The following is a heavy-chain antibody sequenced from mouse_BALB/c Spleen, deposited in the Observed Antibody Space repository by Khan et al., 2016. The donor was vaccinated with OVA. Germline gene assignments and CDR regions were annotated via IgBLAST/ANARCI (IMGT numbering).Heavy chain of an antibody. D-gene: IGHD2-14*01. V-gene: IGHV1-4*01. CDR1: GYTFSSYT. Sequence: VQLVESGAELARPGASVKMSCKASGYTFSSYTIHWIKLRPGQGLEWIGYINPINGYTNYNQKFKDKATLTADKSSTTAYMQLSSLTSDDSAVYDCVRGGPYYRYDGWFAYWGQGTLVTVSA. CDR2: INPINGYT. J-gene: IGHJ3*01. CDR3: VRGGPYYRYDGWFAY.